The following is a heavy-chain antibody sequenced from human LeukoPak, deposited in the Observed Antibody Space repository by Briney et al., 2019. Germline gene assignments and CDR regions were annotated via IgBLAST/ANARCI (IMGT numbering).Heavy chain of an antibody. CDR2: IYYGVNT. J-gene: IGHJ5*02. Sequence: PSETLSLTCTVSGGSISSYYWSWIRQPPGKGLEWIGYIYYGVNTNYNPSLKSRVTISLDTSKKQISLKVRSVTAADTAIYYCARLLADNWFDPWGQGTLVTVSS. V-gene: IGHV4-59*08. CDR1: GGSISSYY. D-gene: IGHD6-13*01. CDR3: ARLLADNWFDP.